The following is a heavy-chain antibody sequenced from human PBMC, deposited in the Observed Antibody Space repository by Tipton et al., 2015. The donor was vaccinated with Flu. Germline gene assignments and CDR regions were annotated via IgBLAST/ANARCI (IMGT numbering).Heavy chain of an antibody. CDR3: SRSTYYYGSGSSDP. CDR1: GYSISTGYY. Sequence: TLSLTCAVSGYSISTGYYWGWIRQPPGKGLEWIGSISHSGSTYYKPSLKSRVTISLDTFQNQFSLKLNSVTAADTAVYYCSRSTYYYGSGSSDPWGQGTLVTVTS. V-gene: IGHV4-38-2*01. D-gene: IGHD3-10*01. CDR2: ISHSGST. J-gene: IGHJ5*02.